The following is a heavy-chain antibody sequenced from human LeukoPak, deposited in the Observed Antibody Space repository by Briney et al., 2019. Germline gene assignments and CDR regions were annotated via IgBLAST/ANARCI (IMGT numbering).Heavy chain of an antibody. CDR2: ITSTTDGGTT. D-gene: IGHD4/OR15-4a*01. V-gene: IGHV3-15*01. J-gene: IGHJ4*02. Sequence: GGSLRLSCAASGYTFSSCAMSWVRQAPGRGLEWVGRITSTTDGGTTDYAAPVRGRFTISRDDSKTTLYLQMNSLKTEDTAVYYCTTYLTTRGQGTLVTVSS. CDR3: TTYLTT. CDR1: GYTFSSCA.